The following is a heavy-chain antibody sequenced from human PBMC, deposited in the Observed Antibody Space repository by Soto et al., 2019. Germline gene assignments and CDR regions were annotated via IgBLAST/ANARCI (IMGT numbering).Heavy chain of an antibody. CDR1: GFTFSSYA. J-gene: IGHJ6*02. Sequence: GESLKISCAASGFTFSSYAMHWVRQAPGKGLEWVAVISYDGSNKYYADSVKGRFTISRDNSKNTLYLQMNSLRAEDTAVYYCARELLHPSYYYYYGMDVWGQGTTVTVSS. CDR2: ISYDGSNK. CDR3: ARELLHPSYYYYYGMDV. V-gene: IGHV3-30-3*01. D-gene: IGHD4-4*01.